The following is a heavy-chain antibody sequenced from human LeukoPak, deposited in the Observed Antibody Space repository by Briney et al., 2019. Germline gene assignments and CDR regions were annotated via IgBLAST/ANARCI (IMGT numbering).Heavy chain of an antibody. Sequence: PGGSLRLSCAASGFTFSSYGMHWVRQTPGKGLDWVAFIRYDGSNKYYADSVKGRFTISRDNSKNTLYLQMNSLRAEDTAVYYCAKALSSSGWYFDYWGQGTLVTVSS. V-gene: IGHV3-30*02. CDR2: IRYDGSNK. CDR3: AKALSSSGWYFDY. CDR1: GFTFSSYG. D-gene: IGHD6-19*01. J-gene: IGHJ4*02.